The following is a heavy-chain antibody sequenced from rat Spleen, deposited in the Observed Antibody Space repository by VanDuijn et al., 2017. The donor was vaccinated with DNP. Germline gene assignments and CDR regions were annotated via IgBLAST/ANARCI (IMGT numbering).Heavy chain of an antibody. Sequence: EVQLVGSGGGSVQSGRSLKLSCAASGFTFNDYWMAWIRQVPGKGLEWLGAITGSGGGIYYSGSVKGRLTISRDNAKNTLYLQMNSLRSEDTATYYCTRGAGSPYWCFDFWGPGTVVTVSS. J-gene: IGHJ1*01. CDR3: TRGAGSPYWCFDF. CDR1: GFTFNDYW. D-gene: IGHD5-1*01. CDR2: ITGSGGGI. V-gene: IGHV5-31*01.